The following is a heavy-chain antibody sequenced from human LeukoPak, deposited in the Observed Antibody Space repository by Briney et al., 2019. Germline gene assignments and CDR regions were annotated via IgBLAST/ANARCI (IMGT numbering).Heavy chain of an antibody. J-gene: IGHJ3*02. D-gene: IGHD6-13*01. V-gene: IGHV3-53*01. CDR1: GFTVSSNY. Sequence: GGSLRLSCAASGFTVSSNYMSWVRQAPGKGLEWVSVIYSGGSTYYADSVKGRFTISRDNSKNTLYLQMNSLRAEDTAVYYCAKPSSWYRWNAFDIWGQGTMVTVSS. CDR2: IYSGGST. CDR3: AKPSSWYRWNAFDI.